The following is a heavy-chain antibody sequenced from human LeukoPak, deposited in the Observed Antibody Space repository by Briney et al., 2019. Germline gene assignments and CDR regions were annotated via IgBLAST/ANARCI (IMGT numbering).Heavy chain of an antibody. CDR1: GYIFTSYY. D-gene: IGHD3-9*01. Sequence: ASVKVSCKASGYIFTSYYMHWVRQAPGQGLEWMGIINPSGGSTSYAQKFQGRVIMTRDTSISTAYMELSRLRSDDTAVYYCARSYYDILTGYSSYFDYWGQGTLVTVSS. V-gene: IGHV1-46*01. CDR3: ARSYYDILTGYSSYFDY. J-gene: IGHJ4*02. CDR2: INPSGGST.